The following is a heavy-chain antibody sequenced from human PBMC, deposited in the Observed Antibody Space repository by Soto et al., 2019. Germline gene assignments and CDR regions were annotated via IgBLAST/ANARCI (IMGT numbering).Heavy chain of an antibody. CDR2: IYSGGST. CDR1: GFTVSSNY. V-gene: IGHV3-53*01. D-gene: IGHD3-3*01. Sequence: EVQLVESGGGLIQPGGSLRLSCAASGFTVSSNYMSWVRQAPGKGLEWVSVIYSGGSTYYADSVKGRFTISRDNSKNTLYLQMNSLRAEDTPVYYCARAEAYYDFWSGYYALDYWGQGTLITVSS. J-gene: IGHJ4*02. CDR3: ARAEAYYDFWSGYYALDY.